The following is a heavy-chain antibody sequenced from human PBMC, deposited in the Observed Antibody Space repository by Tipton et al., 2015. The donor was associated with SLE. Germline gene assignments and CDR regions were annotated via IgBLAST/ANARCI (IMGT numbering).Heavy chain of an antibody. J-gene: IGHJ4*02. CDR1: GGSISSYY. Sequence: TLSLTCTVSGGSISSYYWSWIRQPPGKGLEWIGYIYYSGSTNYNPSLESRVIISLDTSKNQFSLKVTSVTATDTAIYYCATHGESGNYFSALHSWGQGTLVTVSS. CDR2: IYYSGST. D-gene: IGHD2-15*01. V-gene: IGHV4-59*08. CDR3: ATHGESGNYFSALHS.